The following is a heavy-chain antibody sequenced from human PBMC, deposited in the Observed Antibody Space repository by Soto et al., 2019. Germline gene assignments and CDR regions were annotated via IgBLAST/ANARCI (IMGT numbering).Heavy chain of an antibody. Sequence: SETLSLTCTVSGGSISSYYWSWIRQPPGKGLECIGYIYYSGSTNYNPSLKSRVTISVDTSKNQFSLKLSSVTAADTAVYYCARVPYYDFWSGYYEYGMDVWGQGTTVTVSS. CDR2: IYYSGST. J-gene: IGHJ6*02. V-gene: IGHV4-59*01. CDR3: ARVPYYDFWSGYYEYGMDV. CDR1: GGSISSYY. D-gene: IGHD3-3*01.